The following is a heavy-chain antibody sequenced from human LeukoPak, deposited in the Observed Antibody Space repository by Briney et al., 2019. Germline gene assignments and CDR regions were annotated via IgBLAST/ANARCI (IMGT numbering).Heavy chain of an antibody. D-gene: IGHD3-22*01. CDR1: GFTFSSYG. CDR3: AKVEYYYDSSGYYDY. V-gene: IGHV3-30*02. J-gene: IGHJ4*02. Sequence: GGSLRLSCAASGFTFSSYGMHWVRQAPGKGLEGVAFIRYDGSNKYYADSVKGRFTISRDNSKNTLYLQMNSLRAEDTAVYYCAKVEYYYDSSGYYDYWGQGTLVTVSS. CDR2: IRYDGSNK.